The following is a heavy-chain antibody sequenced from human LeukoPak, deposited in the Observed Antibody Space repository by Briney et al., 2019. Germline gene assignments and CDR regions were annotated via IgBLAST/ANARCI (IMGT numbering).Heavy chain of an antibody. Sequence: SQTLSLTCTVSGGSISSGDYYWSWIRQPLGTGLEWIGYIYYSGSTYYNPSLKSRVTISVDTSKNQFSLKLSSVTAADTAVYYCARDPIRRRFLGTAMGSASLWGQGTLVTVSS. J-gene: IGHJ4*02. CDR1: GGSISSGDYY. CDR3: ARDPIRRRFLGTAMGSASL. V-gene: IGHV4-30-4*01. D-gene: IGHD5-18*01. CDR2: IYYSGST.